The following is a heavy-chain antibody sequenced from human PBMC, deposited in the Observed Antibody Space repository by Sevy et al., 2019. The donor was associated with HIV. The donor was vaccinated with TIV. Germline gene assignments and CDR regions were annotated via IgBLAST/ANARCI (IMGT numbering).Heavy chain of an antibody. D-gene: IGHD6-13*01. CDR1: GFTFRSYE. V-gene: IGHV3-48*03. J-gene: IGHJ6*03. CDR2: LSSSGETI. CDR3: TRQYSSSWYEGNYYFYMDV. Sequence: GGSLRLSCAASGFTFRSYEMNWVRQAPGKGLDWVSYLSSSGETIYYADSVRGRFTISRDNAKNSLYLQMNSLRAEDTAVYYCTRQYSSSWYEGNYYFYMDVWGKGTTVTVSS.